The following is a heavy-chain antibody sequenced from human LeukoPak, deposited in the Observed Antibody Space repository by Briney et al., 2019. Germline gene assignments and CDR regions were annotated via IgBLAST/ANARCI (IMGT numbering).Heavy chain of an antibody. Sequence: PSQTLSLTCTVSGGSISSGSYYWNWIRQPAGRGLEWIVRIYTSGTTYYNPSLKSRVTISVDTSKNQFSLKLSSVTAADTAVYYCARWGDLYWYFDLWGRGILVTVSS. V-gene: IGHV4-61*02. CDR1: GGSISSGSYY. J-gene: IGHJ2*01. CDR3: ARWGDLYWYFDL. CDR2: IYTSGTT. D-gene: IGHD2-21*02.